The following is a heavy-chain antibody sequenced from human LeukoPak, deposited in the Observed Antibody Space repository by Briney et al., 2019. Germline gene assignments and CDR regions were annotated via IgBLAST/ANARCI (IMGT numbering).Heavy chain of an antibody. Sequence: SETLSLTCTVSGGSISNYYWSWIRQPPGKGLEWIGYIYYSGSTNYNPSLKSRVTISVDTSKNQFSLQLNSVTPEDTAVYYCARDRYGLAVAAPNWFDPWGQGTLVTVSS. D-gene: IGHD6-19*01. CDR1: GGSISNYY. J-gene: IGHJ5*02. CDR3: ARDRYGLAVAAPNWFDP. CDR2: IYYSGST. V-gene: IGHV4-59*12.